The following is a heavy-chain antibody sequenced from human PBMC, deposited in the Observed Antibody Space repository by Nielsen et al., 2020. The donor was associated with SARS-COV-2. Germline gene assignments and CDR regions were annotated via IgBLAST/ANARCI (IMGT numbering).Heavy chain of an antibody. CDR2: IIPIFGTA. J-gene: IGHJ4*02. CDR3: ARSRAQQLVPYY. CDR1: GGTFSSYA. V-gene: IGHV1-69*13. Sequence: SVKVSCKASGGTFSSYAIGWVRQAPGQGLEWMGGIIPIFGTANYAQKFQGRVTITADESTSTAYMELSSLRSEDTAVYYCARSRAQQLVPYYWGQGTLVTVSS. D-gene: IGHD6-13*01.